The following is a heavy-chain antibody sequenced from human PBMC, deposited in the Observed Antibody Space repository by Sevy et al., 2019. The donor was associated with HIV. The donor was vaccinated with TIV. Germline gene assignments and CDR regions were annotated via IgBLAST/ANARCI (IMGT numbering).Heavy chain of an antibody. CDR2: IIPIFGTV. Sequence: KASGGTFSSYAISWVRQVPGQGLEWMGGIIPIFGTVNYAQKFQGRVTITADESTSTAYMELSSLRSEDTAVYYCARRIRSVVVACSPYDAFDVWGQGTMVTVSS. D-gene: IGHD2-15*01. J-gene: IGHJ3*01. V-gene: IGHV1-69*01. CDR3: ARRIRSVVVACSPYDAFDV. CDR1: GGTFSSYA.